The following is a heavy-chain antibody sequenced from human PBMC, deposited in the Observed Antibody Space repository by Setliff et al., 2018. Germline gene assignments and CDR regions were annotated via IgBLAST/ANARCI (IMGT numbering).Heavy chain of an antibody. CDR3: RFWSGYYKNDY. Sequence: SETLSLTCTVYGVSFSDYYWGWVRQSPWKGLDWIGEINHSGTTNYDPSLEGRISISVDTSKRQFSLKLSSVTAADMAVYYCRFWSGYYKNDYWAQGTVVTVSS. CDR1: GVSFSDYY. J-gene: IGHJ4*02. CDR2: INHSGTT. V-gene: IGHV4-34*01. D-gene: IGHD3-3*01.